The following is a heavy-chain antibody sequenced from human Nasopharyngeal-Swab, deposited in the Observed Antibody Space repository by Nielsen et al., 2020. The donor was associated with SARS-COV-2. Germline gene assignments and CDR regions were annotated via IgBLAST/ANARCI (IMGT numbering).Heavy chain of an antibody. Sequence: ASVKVSCKASGYTFTSYAMNWVRQAPGQGLEWMGWISAYSGNTNYAQKLQGRVTMTTDTSTSTAYMELRSLRSDDTAVHYCARGFGRLGVNFDYWGQGTLVTVSS. J-gene: IGHJ4*02. CDR3: ARGFGRLGVNFDY. V-gene: IGHV1-18*01. D-gene: IGHD1-26*01. CDR2: ISAYSGNT. CDR1: GYTFTSYA.